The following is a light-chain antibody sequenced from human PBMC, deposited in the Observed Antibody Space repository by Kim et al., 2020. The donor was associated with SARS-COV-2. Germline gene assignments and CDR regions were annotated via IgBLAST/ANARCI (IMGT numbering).Light chain of an antibody. V-gene: IGKV1-33*01. J-gene: IGKJ4*01. CDR2: DAS. Sequence: DIQMTQSPSSLSASVGDRVTITCQASQDISNYLNWYQQKPGKAPKLLIYDASNLETGVPSRFSGSGSGTDFTFTISSLQTEDIATYYCQQYDNLPLTFGGGTKLEI. CDR1: QDISNY. CDR3: QQYDNLPLT.